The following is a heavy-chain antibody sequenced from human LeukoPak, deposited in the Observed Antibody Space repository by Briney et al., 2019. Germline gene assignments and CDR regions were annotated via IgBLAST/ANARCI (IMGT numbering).Heavy chain of an antibody. J-gene: IGHJ6*03. CDR3: AREPNYYGSGSYYNGDYYYYMDV. D-gene: IGHD3-10*01. CDR2: INPNSGGT. Sequence: GASVKVSCKASGYTFTGYYMHWVRQAPGQGLEWMGWINPNSGGTNYAQKFQGRVTITADKSTSTAYMELSSLRSEDTAVYYCAREPNYYGSGSYYNGDYYYYMDVWGKGTTVTVSS. V-gene: IGHV1-2*02. CDR1: GYTFTGYY.